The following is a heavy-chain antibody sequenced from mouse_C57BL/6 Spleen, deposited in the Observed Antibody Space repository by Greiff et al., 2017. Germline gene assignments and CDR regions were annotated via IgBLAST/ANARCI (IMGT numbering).Heavy chain of an antibody. CDR3: ARSGSSGPYYFDY. CDR1: GYAFSSSW. V-gene: IGHV1-82*01. Sequence: QVQLQQSGPELVKPGASVKISCKASGYAFSSSWMNWVKQRPGKGLEWIGRIYPGDGDTNYNGKFKGKATLTADKSSSTAYMQLSSLTSEDSAVXFCARSGSSGPYYFDYWGQGTTLTVSS. CDR2: IYPGDGDT. J-gene: IGHJ2*01. D-gene: IGHD3-2*02.